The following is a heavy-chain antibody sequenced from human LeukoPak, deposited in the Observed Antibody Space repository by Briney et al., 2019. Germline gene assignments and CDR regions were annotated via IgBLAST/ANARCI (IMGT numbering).Heavy chain of an antibody. D-gene: IGHD3-22*01. J-gene: IGHJ6*03. CDR2: IYHSGST. CDR1: GYSISSGYY. V-gene: IGHV4-38-2*01. Sequence: SETLSLTCAVSGYSISSGYYWGWIRQPPGKGLEWIGSIYHSGSTYYNPSLKSRVTISVDTSKNQFSLKLSSVTAADTAVYYCARLGPYYYDSSGYYLGYYYYYMDVWGNGTTVTASS. CDR3: ARLGPYYYDSSGYYLGYYYYYMDV.